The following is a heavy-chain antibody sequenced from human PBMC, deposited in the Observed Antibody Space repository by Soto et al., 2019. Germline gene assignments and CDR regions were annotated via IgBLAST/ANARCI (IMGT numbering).Heavy chain of an antibody. CDR2: INPSGGST. Sequence: GASVKVSCKASGYTFTSYYMHWVRQAPGQGLEWMGIINPSGGSTSYAQKFQGRVTMTRDTSTSTVYMELSSLRSEDTAVYYCARVPEPAVPATGDIDEVASNWFDPWGQGTLVTVSS. J-gene: IGHJ5*02. CDR1: GYTFTSYY. CDR3: ARVPEPAVPATGDIDEVASNWFDP. V-gene: IGHV1-46*01. D-gene: IGHD2-2*01.